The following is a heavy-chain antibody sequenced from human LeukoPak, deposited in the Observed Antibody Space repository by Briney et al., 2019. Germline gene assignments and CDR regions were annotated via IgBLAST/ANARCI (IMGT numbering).Heavy chain of an antibody. J-gene: IGHJ6*03. D-gene: IGHD2-8*02. CDR2: MNPKSGDT. CDR3: ARGVLGYYYYYMDL. V-gene: IGHV1-8*01. Sequence: ASVRVSCKASRSTFKTYGIIWVRQASGQGLEWMGWMNPKSGDTVCAETFQARVTMTRNISMNTAYMELSNLKSEDTAIYYCARGVLGYYYYYMDLWGEGTTVTVSS. CDR1: RSTFKTYG.